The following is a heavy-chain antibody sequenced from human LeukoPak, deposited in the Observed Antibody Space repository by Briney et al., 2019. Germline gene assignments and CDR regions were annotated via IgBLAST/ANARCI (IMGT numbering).Heavy chain of an antibody. Sequence: SETLSLTCAVSGGSISSGGYSWSWIRQPSGKGLEWIGYIYHSGSTYYNPSLKSRVTISVDRSKNQFSLKLSSVTAADTAVYYCARKQTGTMYDVWGQGTQVTVSS. CDR3: ARKQTGTMYDV. J-gene: IGHJ4*02. CDR2: IYHSGST. D-gene: IGHD1-7*01. CDR1: GGSISSGGYS. V-gene: IGHV4-30-2*01.